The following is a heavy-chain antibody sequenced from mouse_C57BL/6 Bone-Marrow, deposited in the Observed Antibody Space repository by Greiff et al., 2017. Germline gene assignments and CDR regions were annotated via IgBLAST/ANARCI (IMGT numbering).Heavy chain of an antibody. CDR3: ARGYDYDYAMDY. J-gene: IGHJ4*01. Sequence: EVQLQQSGPELVKPGASVKISCKASGYSFTDYHMNWVKQSTGKSLEWRGVINPNYGTTSYNQKFKGKATLTVDQSSSTAYMQLNSLTSEDSAVYYCARGYDYDYAMDYWGQGTSVTVSS. V-gene: IGHV1-39*01. CDR1: GYSFTDYH. D-gene: IGHD2-4*01. CDR2: INPNYGTT.